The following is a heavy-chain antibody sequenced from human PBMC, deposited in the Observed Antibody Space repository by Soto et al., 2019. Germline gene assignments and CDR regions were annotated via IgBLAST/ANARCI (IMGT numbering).Heavy chain of an antibody. CDR1: GGTCSSYT. D-gene: IGHD4-17*01. V-gene: IGHV1-69*04. Sequence: VKVSCQASGGTCSSYTISWVRQAPGQGLEWMGRIIPILGIANYAQKFQGRVTITADKSTSTAYMELSSLRSEDTAVYYCARDHNDYGDYYFDYWGQGTLVTVSS. J-gene: IGHJ4*02. CDR2: IIPILGIA. CDR3: ARDHNDYGDYYFDY.